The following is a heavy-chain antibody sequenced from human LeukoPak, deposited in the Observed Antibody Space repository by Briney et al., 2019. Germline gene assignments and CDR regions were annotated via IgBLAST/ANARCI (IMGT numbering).Heavy chain of an antibody. J-gene: IGHJ6*02. CDR3: AREGYPVDEYFMIVGYYYYGMDV. Sequence: ASVKVSCKASGYTFTSYYMHWVRQAPGQGLEWMGWMNPNSGNTGYAQKFQGRVTMTRNTSISTAYMELSSLRSEDTAVYYCAREGYPVDEYFMIVGYYYYGMDVWGQGTTVTVSS. CDR1: GYTFTSYY. D-gene: IGHD3-22*01. V-gene: IGHV1-8*02. CDR2: MNPNSGNT.